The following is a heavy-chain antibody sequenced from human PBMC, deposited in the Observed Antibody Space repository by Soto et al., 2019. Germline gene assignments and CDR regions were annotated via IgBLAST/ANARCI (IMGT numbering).Heavy chain of an antibody. Sequence: PSETLSLTCSVSGGSISSGGYYWSWIRQHPGKGLEWIGYIHYSGNTYYNPSLKSRVTISVDTSKNQFSLKLSSVTAADTAVYHCARAPPYGDYDYWGQGTLVTVSS. CDR2: IHYSGNT. J-gene: IGHJ4*02. CDR1: GGSISSGGYY. D-gene: IGHD4-17*01. CDR3: ARAPPYGDYDY. V-gene: IGHV4-30-4*08.